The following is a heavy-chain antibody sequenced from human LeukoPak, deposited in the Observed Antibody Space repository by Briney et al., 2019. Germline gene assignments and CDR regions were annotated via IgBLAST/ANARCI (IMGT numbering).Heavy chain of an antibody. V-gene: IGHV3-23*01. J-gene: IGHJ5*02. Sequence: GGSLRLSCAASGFTFSSYAMSWVRQAPGKGLEWVSGISGNGGSPYYADSVKGRVTISRDNSKNTLYLQMNSLRAEDTAVYYCAKYTYGYSDWSDPWGQGTLVTVSS. CDR2: ISGNGGSP. CDR1: GFTFSSYA. CDR3: AKYTYGYSDWSDP. D-gene: IGHD5-18*01.